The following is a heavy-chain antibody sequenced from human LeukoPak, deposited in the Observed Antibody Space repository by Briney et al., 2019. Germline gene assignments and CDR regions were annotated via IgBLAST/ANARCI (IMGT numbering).Heavy chain of an antibody. J-gene: IGHJ6*02. Sequence: SETLSLTCTVSGGSISSYYWSWIRQPPGKGLEWIGYIYYSGSTNYNPSLKSRVTISVDTSKNQFSLKLSSVTAADTAVYYCARGGGYCSGGSCYSDYYYYGMDVWGQGTTVTVSS. CDR1: GGSISSYY. CDR3: ARGGGYCSGGSCYSDYYYYGMDV. CDR2: IYYSGST. D-gene: IGHD2-15*01. V-gene: IGHV4-59*01.